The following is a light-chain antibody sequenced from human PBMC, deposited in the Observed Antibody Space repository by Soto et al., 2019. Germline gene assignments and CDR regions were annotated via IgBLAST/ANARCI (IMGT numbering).Light chain of an antibody. Sequence: QSFLTQPRSVSGCPGQSVTISCTGTSSDVGGYNYVSWYQQHPGKAPKLMIYDVSKRPSGVPDRFSGSKSGNTASLTISGLQAEDEADYYCCSYAGSYTFVFGTGTKVTVL. J-gene: IGLJ1*01. CDR1: SSDVGGYNY. CDR2: DVS. V-gene: IGLV2-11*01. CDR3: CSYAGSYTFV.